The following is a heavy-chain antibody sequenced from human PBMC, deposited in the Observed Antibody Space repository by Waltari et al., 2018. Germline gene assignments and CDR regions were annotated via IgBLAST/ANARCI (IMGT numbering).Heavy chain of an antibody. CDR2: IDPRRRDT. D-gene: IGHD2-8*02. Sequence: QVQLVQSGAEVKKPGASVKVSCKASGYTFTDYFIHWMRQVPVQGLEWMGWIDPRRRDTSYAQNLQGRVTMTRDTSIGTIYMELSSLRSDDTAVYYCARGPNTGAFDYWGQGTLVTVSS. J-gene: IGHJ4*02. CDR3: ARGPNTGAFDY. CDR1: GYTFTDYF. V-gene: IGHV1-2*02.